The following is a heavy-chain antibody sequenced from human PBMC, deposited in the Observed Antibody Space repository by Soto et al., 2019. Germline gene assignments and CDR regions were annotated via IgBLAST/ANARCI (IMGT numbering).Heavy chain of an antibody. V-gene: IGHV4-31*03. CDR2: IYNSGNI. D-gene: IGHD2-15*01. J-gene: IGHJ5*02. CDR1: GLSILSGDYY. CDR3: ARDLGGYCSGVSCLKFDP. Sequence: ASETHSLPYRFSGLSILSGDYYWSWIRQHPGEGLEWIGSIYNSGNIYYNPSLKSRVTISVDTSKNQFSLNLSSVTAADTAVYYCARDLGGYCSGVSCLKFDPWGQGTLVTVSS.